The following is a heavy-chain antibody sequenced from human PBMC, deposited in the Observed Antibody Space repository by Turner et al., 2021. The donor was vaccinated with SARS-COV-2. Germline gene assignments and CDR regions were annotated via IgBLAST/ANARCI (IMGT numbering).Heavy chain of an antibody. CDR2: IYYSGST. CDR1: GCSISSSSYY. Sequence: QLQLQESGPGLVKPSETLSLTCTVSGCSISSSSYYWGWIRQPPGKGLEWIGSIYYSGSTYYNPSLKSRVTISVDTSKNQFSLKLTSATAADTAVYFCARHWEVAAAAYLARFDPWGQGTLVTVSS. D-gene: IGHD6-13*01. CDR3: ARHWEVAAAAYLARFDP. V-gene: IGHV4-39*01. J-gene: IGHJ5*02.